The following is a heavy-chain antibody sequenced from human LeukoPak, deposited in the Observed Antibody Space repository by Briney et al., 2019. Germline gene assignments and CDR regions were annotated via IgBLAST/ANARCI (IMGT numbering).Heavy chain of an antibody. V-gene: IGHV1-46*01. CDR2: INPSGGST. J-gene: IGHJ4*02. CDR3: ARISNYYYDSSGYYLFDY. CDR1: GGTFSSYA. D-gene: IGHD3-22*01. Sequence: ASVKVSCKASGGTFSSYAISWVRQAPGQGLEWMGIINPSGGSTSYAQKFQGRVTMTRDTSTSTVYMELSSLRSEDTAVYYCARISNYYYDSSGYYLFDYWGQGTLVTVSS.